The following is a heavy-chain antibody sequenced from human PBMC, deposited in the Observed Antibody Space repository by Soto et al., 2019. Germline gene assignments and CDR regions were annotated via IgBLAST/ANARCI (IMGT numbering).Heavy chain of an antibody. J-gene: IGHJ3*02. CDR3: ARDRATTVTPGGAFDI. CDR2: IYYSGST. V-gene: IGHV4-30-4*01. CDR1: GGSISSGDYY. Sequence: ASETLSLTCTVSGGSISSGDYYWSWIRQPPGKGLEWIGYIYYSGSTYYNQSLKNRVTISVDTSKNQFSLKLSSVTAADTAVYYCARDRATTVTPGGAFDIWGQGTMVTVSS. D-gene: IGHD4-17*01.